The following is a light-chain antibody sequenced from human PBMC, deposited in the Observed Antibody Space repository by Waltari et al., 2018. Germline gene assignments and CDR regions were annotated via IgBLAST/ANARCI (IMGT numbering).Light chain of an antibody. Sequence: DIVLTQSPDSLAVSLGERATINCKSSQSLLYSSVNKNCLAWYQQKAGQPPKLLIYWASTPEPGVPDQVSGSGSGTDFTLTISSLQAEDVAVYYCQQYCSSPLTFGGGTKVEIK. CDR1: QSLLYSSVNKNC. CDR2: WAS. J-gene: IGKJ4*01. CDR3: QQYCSSPLT. V-gene: IGKV4-1*01.